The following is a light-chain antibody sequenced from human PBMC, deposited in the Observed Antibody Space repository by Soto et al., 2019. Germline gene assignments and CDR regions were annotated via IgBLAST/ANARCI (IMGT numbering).Light chain of an antibody. J-gene: IGKJ2*01. CDR1: QSVSSK. V-gene: IGKV3-15*01. Sequence: EIVMTQSPATLSVSPGQRATLSCRASQSVSSKLAWYQQKPGQAPRLLIYGASTRATGIPARFSGSGSEREFTLTISSLQSEDFALYYCQQYNDWYTFGQGTKLEIK. CDR2: GAS. CDR3: QQYNDWYT.